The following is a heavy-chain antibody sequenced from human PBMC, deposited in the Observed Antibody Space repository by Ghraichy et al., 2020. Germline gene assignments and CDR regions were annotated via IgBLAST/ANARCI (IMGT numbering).Heavy chain of an antibody. V-gene: IGHV4-59*01. D-gene: IGHD2-15*01. CDR1: GGSISSYY. CDR2: IYYSGST. Sequence: SETLSLTCTVSGGSISSYYWSWIRQPPGKGLEWIGYIYYSGSTNYNPSLKSRVTISVDTSKNQFSLKLSSVTAADTAVYYCASYCSGGSCPPYWGQGTLVTVSS. J-gene: IGHJ4*02. CDR3: ASYCSGGSCPPY.